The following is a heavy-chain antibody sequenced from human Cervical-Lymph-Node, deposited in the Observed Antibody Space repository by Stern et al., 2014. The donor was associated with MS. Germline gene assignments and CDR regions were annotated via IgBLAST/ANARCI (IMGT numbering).Heavy chain of an antibody. V-gene: IGHV1-69*06. Sequence: QVQLMQSGAEVKKPGSSVKVSCKASGGKFNIYAISWMRQAPGQGFEWMGGIIPSLTTAKYAEKFQGRASITADRSTTTVFLELSSLTSEDTAVYYCGRDAHYYDRSDYRNWGQGTLVTVSS. J-gene: IGHJ1*01. CDR2: IIPSLTTA. CDR1: GGKFNIYA. CDR3: GRDAHYYDRSDYRN. D-gene: IGHD3-22*01.